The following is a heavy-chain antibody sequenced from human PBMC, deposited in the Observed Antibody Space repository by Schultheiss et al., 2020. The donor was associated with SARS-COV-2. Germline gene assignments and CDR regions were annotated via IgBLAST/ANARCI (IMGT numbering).Heavy chain of an antibody. CDR3: ARGVSIAAAGTSFGYHYYMDV. CDR1: GFTFSSYG. Sequence: GGSLRLSCAASGFTFSSYGMHWVRQAPGKGLVWVSRINSDGSSTSYADSVKGRFTISRDNSKNTLYLQMGSLRAEDMAVYYCARGVSIAAAGTSFGYHYYMDVWGKGTTVTVSS. V-gene: IGHV3-74*01. D-gene: IGHD6-13*01. J-gene: IGHJ6*03. CDR2: INSDGSST.